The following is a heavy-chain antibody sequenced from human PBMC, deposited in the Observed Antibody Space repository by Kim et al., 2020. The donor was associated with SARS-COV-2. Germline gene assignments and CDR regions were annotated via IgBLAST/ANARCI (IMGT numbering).Heavy chain of an antibody. CDR2: IKEDGSER. V-gene: IGHV3-7*03. J-gene: IGHJ6*02. CDR3: AREFKVSPRYGMDV. Sequence: GGSLRLSCLASGFTSSLYWMTWVRQAPGKGLAWVASIKEDGSERNYVDSLKGRFTISRDNAKNLIFLQINRLRDEDTAVYYCAREFKVSPRYGMDVWGRGTTVTVSS. CDR1: GFTSSLYW.